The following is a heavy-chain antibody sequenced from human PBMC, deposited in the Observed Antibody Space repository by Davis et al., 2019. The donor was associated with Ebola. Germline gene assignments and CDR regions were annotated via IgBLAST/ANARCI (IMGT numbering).Heavy chain of an antibody. Sequence: PSETLSLTCTVSGASMTSYYWSWIRQPPGKGLEWIGYIAYTGNTIYNPSLKSRVTISGDTSKKQFSLKLSSMTAADTAVYYCARAPIAGAGTRWGTRWFDPWGQGTLVNVSS. CDR1: GASMTSYY. D-gene: IGHD6-13*01. J-gene: IGHJ5*02. V-gene: IGHV4-59*12. CDR2: IAYTGNT. CDR3: ARAPIAGAGTRWGTRWFDP.